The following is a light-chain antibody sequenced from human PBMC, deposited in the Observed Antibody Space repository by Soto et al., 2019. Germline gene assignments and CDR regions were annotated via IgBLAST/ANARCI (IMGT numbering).Light chain of an antibody. V-gene: IGLV2-8*01. CDR3: SSFAGTNYCVV. CDR1: TNDVGGYNY. J-gene: IGLJ2*01. CDR2: DVT. Sequence: QSALTQPPSASGSPGQSVTISCSGITNDVGGYNYVSWFQQHPGKAPKLIIYDVTKRPSGVPDRFSGSRSGNTASLTVSGLQAEDEADYYCSSFAGTNYCVVFGGGTKMT.